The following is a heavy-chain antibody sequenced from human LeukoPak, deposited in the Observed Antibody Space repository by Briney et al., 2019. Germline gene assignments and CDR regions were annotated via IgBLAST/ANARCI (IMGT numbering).Heavy chain of an antibody. CDR2: NSGNT. CDR1: GGSISSSSYY. V-gene: IGHV4-39*07. J-gene: IGHJ4*02. CDR3: ARVLRGGLEYFDY. Sequence: KSSETLSLTCTASGGSISSSSYYWGWIRQPPGKGLEWIGSNSGNTYYNPSLKSRVTISVDTSKNQFSLILSSVTAADTAVYYCARVLRGGLEYFDYWGQGTLVTVSS.